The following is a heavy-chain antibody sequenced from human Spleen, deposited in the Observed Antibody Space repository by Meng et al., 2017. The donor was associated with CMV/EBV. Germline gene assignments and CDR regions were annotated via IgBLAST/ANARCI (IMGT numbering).Heavy chain of an antibody. CDR3: AKDLGSQTTLPGIDY. CDR2: TRYDGIYK. CDR1: GFNFSSYG. V-gene: IGHV3-30*02. Sequence: GESLKISCAASGFNFSSYGMHWVRQAPGKGLEWVAFTRYDGIYKYYADSVKGRFTISRDNSKDTLYVQMNSLRAEDTAVYYCAKDLGSQTTLPGIDYWGQGTPVTVSS. D-gene: IGHD4-11*01. J-gene: IGHJ4*02.